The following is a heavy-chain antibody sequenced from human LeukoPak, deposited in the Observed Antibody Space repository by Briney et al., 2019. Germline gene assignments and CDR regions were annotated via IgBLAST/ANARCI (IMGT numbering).Heavy chain of an antibody. V-gene: IGHV4-59*01. D-gene: IGHD2-15*01. CDR1: GGSISSYY. J-gene: IGHJ4*02. CDR3: AREGVAANVEFDY. Sequence: MASETLSLTCTVSGGSISSYYWSWIRQPPGKGLEWIGYIYYSGSTNYNPSLKSRVTISVDTSKNQFSLKLSSVTAADTAVYYCAREGVAANVEFDYWGQGTLVTVSS. CDR2: IYYSGST.